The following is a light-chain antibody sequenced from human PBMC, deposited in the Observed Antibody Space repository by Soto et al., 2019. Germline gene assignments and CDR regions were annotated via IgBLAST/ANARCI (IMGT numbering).Light chain of an antibody. J-gene: IGKJ5*01. Sequence: EFVLTQSPGTLSLSPGERATLSCRASQTINSNYLAWYQQKPGQAPRLLIYGASSRATGIPARFSGSGSETEFTLTISRLQSEDFGVYYCQKYNNWPPITFGQGTRLEIK. V-gene: IGKV3-20*01. CDR3: QKYNNWPPIT. CDR2: GAS. CDR1: QTINSNY.